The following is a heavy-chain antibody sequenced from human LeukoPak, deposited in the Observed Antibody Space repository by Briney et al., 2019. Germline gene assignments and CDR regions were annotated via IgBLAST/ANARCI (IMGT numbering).Heavy chain of an antibody. CDR1: GGSISSSSYY. CDR3: ARVRSGWYSFDY. Sequence: SETLSLTCSVSGGSISSSSYYWGWIRQPPGKRLEWTGSIHYTGSTFYNPSLKSRVTISVDTSRHQMSLKLSSVTAADTAVYYCARVRSGWYSFDYWGQGTLVTVSS. V-gene: IGHV4-39*07. CDR2: IHYTGST. D-gene: IGHD6-19*01. J-gene: IGHJ4*02.